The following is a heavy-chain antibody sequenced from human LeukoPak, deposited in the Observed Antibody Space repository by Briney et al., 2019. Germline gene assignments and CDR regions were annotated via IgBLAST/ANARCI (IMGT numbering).Heavy chain of an antibody. CDR2: IYWNDVK. D-gene: IGHD3-22*01. Sequence: ESGPTLVKPTQTLTLTCTFSGFSLSTSGVGVGWIRQPPGKALEWLALIYWNDVKRYSPSLKSRLTITKDTSKNQVVLTMTNMDPVDTATYYCAHRRGYYDSSGYDYFDYWGQGTLVTVSS. CDR1: GFSLSTSGVG. J-gene: IGHJ4*02. V-gene: IGHV2-5*01. CDR3: AHRRGYYDSSGYDYFDY.